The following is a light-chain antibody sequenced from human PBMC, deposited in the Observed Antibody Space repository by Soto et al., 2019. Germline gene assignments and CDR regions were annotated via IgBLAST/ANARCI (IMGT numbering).Light chain of an antibody. J-gene: IGLJ1*01. CDR3: SSYTGSSTFV. Sequence: QSALTQPASVSGSHGQSITISCTGTSSDVGGYNYVSWYQQLPGKAPKLMIYDANNRPSGVSNRFSGSKSGNTASLTISGLQAEDEADYYCSSYTGSSTFVFGTGTKVTVL. CDR2: DAN. V-gene: IGLV2-14*01. CDR1: SSDVGGYNY.